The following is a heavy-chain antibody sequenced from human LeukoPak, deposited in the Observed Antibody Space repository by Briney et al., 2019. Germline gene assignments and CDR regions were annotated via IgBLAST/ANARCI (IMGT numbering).Heavy chain of an antibody. Sequence: PGGSLRLSCAASGFTFSSDWMHWVRQVPGKGLVWVSRISRDGSTTTYADSVKGRFTISRDNSKNTLYLQMNSLRAEDTAVYYCAKDQGYCSGGSCYSGYFDYWGQGTLVTVSS. CDR1: GFTFSSDW. J-gene: IGHJ4*02. V-gene: IGHV3-74*03. CDR3: AKDQGYCSGGSCYSGYFDY. D-gene: IGHD2-15*01. CDR2: ISRDGSTT.